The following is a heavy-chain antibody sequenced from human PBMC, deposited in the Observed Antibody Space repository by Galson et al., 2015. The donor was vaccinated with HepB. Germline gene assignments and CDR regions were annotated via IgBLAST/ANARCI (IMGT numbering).Heavy chain of an antibody. CDR3: ARETGGWNDLDNFDY. J-gene: IGHJ4*02. Sequence: SLRLSCAASGFTFSSYWMHWVRQAPGKGLVWVSRINSDGSSTSYADSVKGRFTISRDNAKNTLYLQMNSLRAEDTAVYYCARETGGWNDLDNFDYWGQGTLVTVSS. CDR1: GFTFSSYW. CDR2: INSDGSST. D-gene: IGHD1-1*01. V-gene: IGHV3-74*01.